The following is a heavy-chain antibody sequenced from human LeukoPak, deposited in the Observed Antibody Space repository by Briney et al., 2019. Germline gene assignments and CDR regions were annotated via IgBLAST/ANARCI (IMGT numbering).Heavy chain of an antibody. CDR2: IYHSGST. CDR1: GYSISSGYY. D-gene: IGHD3-10*01. CDR3: ARVTMVRGPFDY. Sequence: SETLSLTCAVSGYSISSGYYWGWIRQPPGKGLEWIGSIYHSGSTYYNPSLKSRVTISVDTSKNQFSLKLSSVTAADTAVYYCARVTMVRGPFDYWGRGTLVTVSS. V-gene: IGHV4-38-2*01. J-gene: IGHJ4*02.